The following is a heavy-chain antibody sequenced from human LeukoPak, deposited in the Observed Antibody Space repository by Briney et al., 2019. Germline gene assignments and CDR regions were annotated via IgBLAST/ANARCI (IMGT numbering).Heavy chain of an antibody. CDR1: GFTFGDYA. D-gene: IGHD2-2*01. J-gene: IGHJ4*02. V-gene: IGHV3-49*03. Sequence: GGSLRLSCTASGFTFGDYAMSWFRQAPGKGLEWVGFIRSQAYSGTTEYATSVKDRFTISRDDSKSIAYLQMNSLKTEDTAVYYCTRDIVSISQPYYFDYWGQGTLVTVSS. CDR2: IRSQAYSGTT. CDR3: TRDIVSISQPYYFDY.